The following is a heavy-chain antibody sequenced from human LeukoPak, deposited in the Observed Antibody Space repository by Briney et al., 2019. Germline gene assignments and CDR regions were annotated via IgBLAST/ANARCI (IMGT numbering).Heavy chain of an antibody. D-gene: IGHD4-11*01. CDR1: ELTFSNYW. V-gene: IGHV3-7*01. Sequence: GGSLRLSCATSELTFSNYWMSWVRQAPGKGLEWVATIKQDGSEKYYVDSVKGRFTISRDNAKNSLFLQMNSLRVEDTAVYYCARVWGSDSNYRCLDYWGQGTLVTVSS. CDR2: IKQDGSEK. J-gene: IGHJ4*02. CDR3: ARVWGSDSNYRCLDY.